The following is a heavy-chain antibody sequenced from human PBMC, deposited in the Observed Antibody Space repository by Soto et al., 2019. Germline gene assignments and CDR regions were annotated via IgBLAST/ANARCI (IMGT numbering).Heavy chain of an antibody. CDR2: ISGGSDYT. CDR1: GFPFSDYY. J-gene: IGHJ4*02. Sequence: GGSLRLSCEASGFPFSDYYMSWIRQAPGKGLEWLAYISGGSDYTNSAQSVKGRFTISRDNARASLFLQMDDLRVDDTAMYYCARDLASSSTNYFDSWGQGTLVTVSS. D-gene: IGHD2-8*01. CDR3: ARDLASSSTNYFDS. V-gene: IGHV3-11*06.